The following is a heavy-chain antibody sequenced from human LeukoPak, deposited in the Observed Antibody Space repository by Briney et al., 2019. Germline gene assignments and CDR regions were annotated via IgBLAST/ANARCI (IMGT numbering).Heavy chain of an antibody. D-gene: IGHD5-18*01. CDR3: ARGLDASMETAYDY. V-gene: IGHV1-69*05. J-gene: IGHJ4*02. CDR2: IIPIFGTS. CDR1: GGSFNVYA. Sequence: SVKVSCKASGGSFNVYAISWVRQAPGQGLEWMGGIIPIFGTSNYAQKLQGRVTISTDESTSTAYMEVSSLRSEDTAMYYCARGLDASMETAYDYWGQGTLVTVSS.